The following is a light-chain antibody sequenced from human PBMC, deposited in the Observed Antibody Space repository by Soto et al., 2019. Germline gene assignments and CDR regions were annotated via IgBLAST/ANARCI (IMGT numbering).Light chain of an antibody. V-gene: IGKV1-12*01. CDR1: QDIAGY. J-gene: IGKJ5*01. Sequence: IRMSHTPASRFERVGESVTHTCRASQDIAGYLAWYQHKPGRAPELLIHAASSLQSGVPSRFIGSRSATYYTLTINRLSPEDFAPYYCQPASSFPSTFGQGARLAI. CDR2: AAS. CDR3: QPASSFPST.